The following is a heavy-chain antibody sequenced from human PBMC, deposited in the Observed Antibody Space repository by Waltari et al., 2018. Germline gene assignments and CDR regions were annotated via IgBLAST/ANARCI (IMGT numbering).Heavy chain of an antibody. Sequence: QVQLVQSGAEVKKPGASVKVSCKASGYTFTSYDINWVRQATGQGLEWMGWINAGNGNTKYSQKFQGRVTITRDTSASTAYMELSSLRSEDTAVYYCAREMVQGGMEYWGQGTLVTVSS. CDR3: AREMVQGGMEY. CDR2: INAGNGNT. CDR1: GYTFTSYD. J-gene: IGHJ4*02. V-gene: IGHV1-3*01. D-gene: IGHD3-10*01.